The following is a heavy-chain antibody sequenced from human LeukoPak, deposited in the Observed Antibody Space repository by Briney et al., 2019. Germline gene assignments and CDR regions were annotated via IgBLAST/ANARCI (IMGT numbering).Heavy chain of an antibody. CDR2: INAGNGNT. V-gene: IGHV1-3*01. CDR3: ARVKKLLWFGELQNDAFDI. CDR1: GYTFTSYA. J-gene: IGHJ3*02. Sequence: ASVKVSCKASGYTFTSYAMHWVRQAPGQRLEWMGWINAGNGNTKYSQKFQGRVTITRDTSASTAYMELSSLRSEDTAVYYCARVKKLLWFGELQNDAFDIWGQGTMVTVSS. D-gene: IGHD3-10*01.